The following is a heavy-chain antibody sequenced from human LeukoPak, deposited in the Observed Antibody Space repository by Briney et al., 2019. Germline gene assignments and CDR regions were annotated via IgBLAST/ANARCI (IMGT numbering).Heavy chain of an antibody. V-gene: IGHV5-51*01. D-gene: IGHD3-3*02. CDR1: GYSFTSYW. Sequence: GESLKISCKGSGYSFTSYWIGWVRQMPGKGLEWMGIIYPGDSDTRYSPSFQGQVTISADKSISTAYLQWSSLKASDTAMYYCARILAVTPDLYYFDYWGQGTLVTVSS. J-gene: IGHJ4*02. CDR3: ARILAVTPDLYYFDY. CDR2: IYPGDSDT.